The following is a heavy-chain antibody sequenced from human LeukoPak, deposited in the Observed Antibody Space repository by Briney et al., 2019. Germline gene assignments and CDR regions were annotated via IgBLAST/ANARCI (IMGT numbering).Heavy chain of an antibody. CDR1: GGSITNYY. V-gene: IGHV4-4*07. D-gene: IGHD3-22*01. CDR2: IYISGGT. J-gene: IGHJ3*02. Sequence: SETLSLTCTVSGGSITNYYWNWIRQPAGKGLEWIGHIYISGGTNYNPSLKSRVTMSVDTSKNQFSLKVNSVTAADTAVYYCARGNYDSTGYYYMGDTLDIWGQGTMVTVSS. CDR3: ARGNYDSTGYYYMGDTLDI.